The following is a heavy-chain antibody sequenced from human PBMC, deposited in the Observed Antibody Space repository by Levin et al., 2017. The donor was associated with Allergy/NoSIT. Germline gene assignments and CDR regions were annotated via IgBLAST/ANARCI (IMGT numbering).Heavy chain of an antibody. CDR3: AKGRLLSGTYYNSYFCYYMDV. J-gene: IGHJ6*03. D-gene: IGHD3-10*01. CDR1: GFTFSSNA. V-gene: IGHV3-23*01. CDR2: ISGSGDHT. Sequence: GGSLRLSCVASGFTFSSNAMSWVRQAPGKGLEWVSSISGSGDHTFESDSVKARFIISRDNSKNTLSLQMNSLRASDTAVYYCAKGRLLSGTYYNSYFCYYMDVWGKGTAVTVSS.